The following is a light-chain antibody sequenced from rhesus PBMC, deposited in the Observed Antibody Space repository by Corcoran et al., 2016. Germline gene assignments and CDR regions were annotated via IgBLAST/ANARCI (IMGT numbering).Light chain of an antibody. Sequence: DIQMTQSPSSLPASVGDRVTITCRASQGVSNFLSWYQQKPGKAPKCLIYSESSLESGVPSRFSGSGSGTEFTLTISSLQPEDFAAYYCLQYNTKPYSFGQGTKVEIK. J-gene: IGKJ2*01. CDR3: LQYNTKPYS. CDR1: QGVSNF. V-gene: IGKV1-36*01. CDR2: SES.